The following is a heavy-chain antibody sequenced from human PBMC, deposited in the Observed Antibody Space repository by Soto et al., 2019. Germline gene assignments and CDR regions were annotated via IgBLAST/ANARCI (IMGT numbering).Heavy chain of an antibody. D-gene: IGHD2-8*01. V-gene: IGHV3-30*18. Sequence: GGPLRLSCAASGFTFSSYFMHWVRQAPGKGLEWVAVISYDGSNKYYADSVKGRFTISRDNSKNTLYLQMNSLRAEDTAVYYCAKTFGGANGVGMDVWGQGTTVTV. CDR2: ISYDGSNK. CDR3: AKTFGGANGVGMDV. J-gene: IGHJ6*02. CDR1: GFTFSSYF.